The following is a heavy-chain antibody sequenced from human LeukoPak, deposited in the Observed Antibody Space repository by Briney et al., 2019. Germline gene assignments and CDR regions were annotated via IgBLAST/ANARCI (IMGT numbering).Heavy chain of an antibody. CDR2: INPNSGGT. CDR1: GYTFTGYY. D-gene: IGHD5-18*01. Sequence: ASVKVSCKASGYTFTGYYMHGVRQAPGQGLEGMGWINPNSGGTNYAQKFQGRVTMTRDTSISTAYMELSRLRSDDTAVYYCARYSYGQNFDYWGQGTLVTVSS. CDR3: ARYSYGQNFDY. J-gene: IGHJ4*02. V-gene: IGHV1-2*02.